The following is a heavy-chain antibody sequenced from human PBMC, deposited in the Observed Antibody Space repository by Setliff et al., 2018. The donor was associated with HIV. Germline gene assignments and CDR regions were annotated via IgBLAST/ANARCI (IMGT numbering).Heavy chain of an antibody. CDR2: ISSSSRTI. Sequence: GGSLRLSCAASVFTFSIHNMNWVRQAPGKGLEWLSYISSSSRTIYYADSVKGRFTISRDNAKNSLYLQMNSLRAEDTAVYYCARVASGYDYGWLDPWGQGTLVTVSS. CDR3: ARVASGYDYGWLDP. J-gene: IGHJ5*02. D-gene: IGHD5-12*01. V-gene: IGHV3-48*01. CDR1: VFTFSIHN.